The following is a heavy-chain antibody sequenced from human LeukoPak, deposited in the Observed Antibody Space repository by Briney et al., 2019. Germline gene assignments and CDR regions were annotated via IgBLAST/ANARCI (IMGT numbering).Heavy chain of an antibody. CDR2: IYYSGST. D-gene: IGHD1-7*01. CDR3: ERDPSAQNGNYYFDY. J-gene: IGHJ4*02. Sequence: TPSETLSLTCTVSGGSIGSYYWSWIRQPPGKELEWIGYIYYSGSTNYNPSLKSRATLSVDTSKNQFSLKLSSVTAADTAVYYCERDPSAQNGNYYFDYWGQGTLVTVSS. CDR1: GGSIGSYY. V-gene: IGHV4-59*01.